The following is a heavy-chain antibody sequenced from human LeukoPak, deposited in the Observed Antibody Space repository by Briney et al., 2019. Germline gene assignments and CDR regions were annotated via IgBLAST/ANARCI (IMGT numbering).Heavy chain of an antibody. CDR3: ARVDPTMVLPSS. CDR1: GGSFSGYY. J-gene: IGHJ4*02. V-gene: IGHV4-34*01. D-gene: IGHD3-10*01. Sequence: PSETLSLTCAVYGGSFSGYYWSWIRQPPGKGLEWIGEINHSGSTNYNPSLKSRVTISVDTSKNQFSLKLSSVTAADTAVYYCARVDPTMVLPSSWGQGTLVTVSS. CDR2: INHSGST.